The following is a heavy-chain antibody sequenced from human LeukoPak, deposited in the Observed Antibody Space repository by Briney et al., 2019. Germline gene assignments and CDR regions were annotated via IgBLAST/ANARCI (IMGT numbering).Heavy chain of an antibody. CDR2: INPHSGGA. Sequence: ASVKVSCKASGYAFAAYFIHWVRQAPGQGLEWMGWINPHSGGAVYAQGFQGRVTMTRDTSISTAYMELSRLRSDDAAVYYCARFEDYGGNRDVFDIWGQGTMVTVSS. CDR1: GYAFAAYF. CDR3: ARFEDYGGNRDVFDI. J-gene: IGHJ3*02. D-gene: IGHD4-23*01. V-gene: IGHV1-2*02.